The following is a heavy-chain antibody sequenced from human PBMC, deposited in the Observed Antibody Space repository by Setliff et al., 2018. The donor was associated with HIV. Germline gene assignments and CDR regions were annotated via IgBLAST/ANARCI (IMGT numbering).Heavy chain of an antibody. V-gene: IGHV4-34*01. CDR1: GGSFSGYY. CDR2: INHSGST. D-gene: IGHD3-22*01. CDR3: ASDSSGYYYQGAFDI. Sequence: PSETLSLTCAVYGGSFSGYYWSWIRQPPGKGLEWIGEINHSGSTNYNPSLKSRVTISVDTSKKQFSLKLSSVTAADTALYYCASDSSGYYYQGAFDIWGQGTMVTVSS. J-gene: IGHJ3*02.